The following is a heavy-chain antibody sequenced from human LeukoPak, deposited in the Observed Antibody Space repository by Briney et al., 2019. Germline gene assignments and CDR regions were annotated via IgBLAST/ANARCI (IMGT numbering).Heavy chain of an antibody. D-gene: IGHD1-26*01. J-gene: IGHJ4*02. CDR2: ISGSGGST. CDR3: AKVEGGSYFDY. CDR1: GFTFSNYA. V-gene: IGHV3-23*01. Sequence: GGSLRLSCAASGFTFSNYAMSWVRQAPGKGLEWVSAISGSGGSTYYADSVKGRFPISRDNSKNTLYLQMSSLSPEDTAVYYCAKVEGGSYFDYWGQGTLVTVSS.